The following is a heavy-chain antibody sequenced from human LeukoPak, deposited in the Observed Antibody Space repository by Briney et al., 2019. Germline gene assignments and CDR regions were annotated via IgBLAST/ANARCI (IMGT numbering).Heavy chain of an antibody. D-gene: IGHD3-10*01. CDR2: ISGSGGTT. V-gene: IGHV3-23*01. J-gene: IGHJ4*02. CDR1: GFTFSSYA. CDR3: AKVPGDHIGSGRSGY. Sequence: GGSLRLSCAASGFTFSSYAMSWVRQAPGKGLEWVSAISGSGGTTYYADSVKGRFTISRDNSRDTLYLQMNRLRAEDTAIYYCAKVPGDHIGSGRSGYWGQGTLVTVSS.